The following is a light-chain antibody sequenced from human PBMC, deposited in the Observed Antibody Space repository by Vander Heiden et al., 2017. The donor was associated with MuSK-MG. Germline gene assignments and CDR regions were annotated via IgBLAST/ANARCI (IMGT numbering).Light chain of an antibody. V-gene: IGKV1-5*01. CDR2: DAS. CDR1: QSISSW. CDR3: QQYNSYSPMT. J-gene: IGKJ1*01. Sequence: DIQMTQSPSTLSASVEDRVTITCRASQSISSWLAWYQQKPGKAPKLLIYDASSLESGVPSRFSGSGSGTEFTLTISSLQPDDFATYYCQQYNSYSPMTFGQGTKVEIK.